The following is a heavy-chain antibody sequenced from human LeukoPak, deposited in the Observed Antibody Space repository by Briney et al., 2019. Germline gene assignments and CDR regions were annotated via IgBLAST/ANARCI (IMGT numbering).Heavy chain of an antibody. CDR3: AKDLYSFGPFDY. D-gene: IGHD5-18*01. CDR1: GFTFSSYA. Sequence: GGSLRLSCAASGFTFSSYAMSWVRQAPGKGLEWVSGISGSGGSTYYADSVKGRFTISRDNSKNTLYLQMNSLRAKDTAVYYCAKDLYSFGPFDYWGQGTLVTVSS. CDR2: ISGSGGST. J-gene: IGHJ4*02. V-gene: IGHV3-23*01.